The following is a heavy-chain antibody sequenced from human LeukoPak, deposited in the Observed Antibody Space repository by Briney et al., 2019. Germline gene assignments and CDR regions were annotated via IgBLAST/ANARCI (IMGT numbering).Heavy chain of an antibody. V-gene: IGHV3-7*01. CDR1: GFTFSSYG. Sequence: GGSLRLSCTASGFTFSSYGMHWVRQAPGKGLEWVANIRQDESEKYYVDSVKGRFTISRDNAKNSLYLQMNSLRAEDTAVYYCARTTPPAYDSSGYYFDYWGQGTLVTVSS. CDR3: ARTTPPAYDSSGYYFDY. J-gene: IGHJ4*02. CDR2: IRQDESEK. D-gene: IGHD3-22*01.